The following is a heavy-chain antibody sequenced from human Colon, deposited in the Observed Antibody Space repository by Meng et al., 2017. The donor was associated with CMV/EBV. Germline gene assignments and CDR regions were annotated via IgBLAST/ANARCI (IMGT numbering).Heavy chain of an antibody. CDR1: GHTYSDFF. D-gene: IGHD3-3*01. Sequence: ASVKVSCKASGHTYSDFFIHWVRQAPGQGLEWMGWINAKNGDTNYAWKFQGRVTMTRDTSISTAYMELSNLRSDDTAVYYCVRSLDDASGQFRDYWGQGTPVTVSS. V-gene: IGHV1-2*02. J-gene: IGHJ4*02. CDR2: INAKNGDT. CDR3: VRSLDDASGQFRDY.